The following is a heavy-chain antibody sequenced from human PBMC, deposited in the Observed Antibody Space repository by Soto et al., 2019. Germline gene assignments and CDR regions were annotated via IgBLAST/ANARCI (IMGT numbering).Heavy chain of an antibody. V-gene: IGHV1-69*13. J-gene: IGHJ4*02. D-gene: IGHD3-22*01. CDR3: AREAGKYYYDSSGYYLDY. Sequence: ASVKVSCKATGGTFSSYAFSWVRQAPGQGLEWMGGIIPIFGTANYAQKFQGRVTITADESTSTAYMELSSLRSEDTAVYYCAREAGKYYYDSSGYYLDYWGQGTLVTVSS. CDR2: IIPIFGTA. CDR1: GGTFSSYA.